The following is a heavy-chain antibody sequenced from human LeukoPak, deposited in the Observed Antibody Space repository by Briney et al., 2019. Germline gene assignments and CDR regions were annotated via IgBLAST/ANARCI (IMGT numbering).Heavy chain of an antibody. V-gene: IGHV3-21*01. CDR2: IISSSSYI. CDR1: GLTFSFSVYS. CDR3: AREGFIVGATPYYFDY. D-gene: IGHD1-26*01. Sequence: SGGSLRLSCAASGLTFSFSVYSMNWVRQAPGKGLEWVSSIISSSSYIYYADSVKGRFTISRDNAKNSLYLQMNTLRAEDTAVYYCAREGFIVGATPYYFDYWGQGTLVTVSS. J-gene: IGHJ4*02.